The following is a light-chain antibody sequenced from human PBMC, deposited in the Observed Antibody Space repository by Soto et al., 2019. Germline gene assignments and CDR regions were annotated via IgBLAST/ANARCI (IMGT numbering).Light chain of an antibody. CDR2: GAS. CDR1: QSVSNK. CDR3: QQYDKWPLT. Sequence: EIVMTQSPATLSVSPGERATLSCRASQSVSNKLAWYQKKVGQAPRLLIFGASTRATGIPARFSGSGSGTEFTLTISSLQSEDFEVYYCQQYDKWPLTFGGGAKVEIK. J-gene: IGKJ4*01. V-gene: IGKV3-15*01.